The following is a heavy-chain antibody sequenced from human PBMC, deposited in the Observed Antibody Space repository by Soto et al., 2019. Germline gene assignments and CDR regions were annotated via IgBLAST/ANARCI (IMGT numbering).Heavy chain of an antibody. V-gene: IGHV4-28*01. CDR2: IYYTGTT. Sequence: SETLSLTCAIPGYSISTYNWWVWIRQPPGKGLEWIGYIYYTGTTYYNLSLKSRVSMSIDTATDQFSLNLGSVTAADTAVYYCARTSRLKPGHLDDWGQRILNTVST. D-gene: IGHD7-27*01. CDR1: GYSISTYNW. CDR3: ARTSRLKPGHLDD. J-gene: IGHJ4*02.